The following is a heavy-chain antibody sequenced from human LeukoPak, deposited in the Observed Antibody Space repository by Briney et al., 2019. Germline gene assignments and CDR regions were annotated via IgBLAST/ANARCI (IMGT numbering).Heavy chain of an antibody. Sequence: SQTLSLTCNVSGVSVSDGRYYWTWIRQHPGKGLEWIGYKYYSGSAKYNPSLKSRLTISIDTSKNQFSLHLSSVTAADTATYYCATPYCSSISCLDVFNMWGQGIRVTVSS. CDR1: GVSVSDGRYY. CDR2: KYYSGSA. CDR3: ATPYCSSISCLDVFNM. J-gene: IGHJ3*02. D-gene: IGHD2-2*01. V-gene: IGHV4-31*03.